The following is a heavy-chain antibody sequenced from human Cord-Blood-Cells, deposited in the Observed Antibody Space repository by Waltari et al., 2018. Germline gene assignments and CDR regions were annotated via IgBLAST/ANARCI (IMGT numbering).Heavy chain of an antibody. V-gene: IGHV3-21*01. CDR1: GFTFSSYR. Sequence: EVQLVEPGGGLVKPGGSLRLSCAATGFTFSSYRMNWVRQAPGKGLEWVSSISSSSYIYNADSVKCRFTISRDNAKNSLYLQMNSLRAEDTAVYYCARDTSPLDWYFDLWGRGTLVTVSS. J-gene: IGHJ2*01. CDR2: ISSSSYI. CDR3: ARDTSPLDWYFDL.